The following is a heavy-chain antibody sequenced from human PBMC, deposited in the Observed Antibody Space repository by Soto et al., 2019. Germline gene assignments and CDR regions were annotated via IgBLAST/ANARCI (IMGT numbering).Heavy chain of an antibody. V-gene: IGHV6-1*01. CDR3: ARDRGQLWFLGGGTADGIDY. CDR2: TYYRSKWYN. J-gene: IGHJ4*02. D-gene: IGHD5-18*01. CDR1: GDSVSSNSAA. Sequence: SQTLSLTCAISGDSVSSNSAAWNWIRQSPSRGLEWLGRTYYRSKWYNDYAVSVKSRITINPDTSKNQFSLQLNSVTPEDTAVYYCARDRGQLWFLGGGTADGIDYWGQGTLVTVSS.